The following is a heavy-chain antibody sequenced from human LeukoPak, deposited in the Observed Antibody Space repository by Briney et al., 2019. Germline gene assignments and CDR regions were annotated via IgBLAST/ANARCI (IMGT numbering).Heavy chain of an antibody. J-gene: IGHJ4*02. CDR1: GFTFSSYS. D-gene: IGHD6-13*01. CDR3: AKSGSTSWYLDY. CDR2: VSSSSSTI. V-gene: IGHV3-48*01. Sequence: PGGSLRLSCAASGFTFSSYSMNWVRQAPGKGLEWVSYVSSSSSTIYYADSVKGQFTISRDNSKNTLYLQMNSLRAEDAAVYYCAKSGSTSWYLDYWGQGTLVTVSS.